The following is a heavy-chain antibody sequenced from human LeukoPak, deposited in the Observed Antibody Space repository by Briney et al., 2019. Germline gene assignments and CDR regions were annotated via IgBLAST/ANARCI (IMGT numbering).Heavy chain of an antibody. V-gene: IGHV3-23*01. CDR3: AKGAAAGEVDWFDP. D-gene: IGHD6-13*01. J-gene: IGHJ5*02. CDR2: LTGYGGA. Sequence: GGSRRLSCEASGLSFTNYAMMWVRQAPGKGLQWISTLTGYGGAYYADSGEGRFIISRDISKNTMFLQMYSLRAEDTAVYYCAKGAAAGEVDWFDPWGQGTLVTVSS. CDR1: GLSFTNYA.